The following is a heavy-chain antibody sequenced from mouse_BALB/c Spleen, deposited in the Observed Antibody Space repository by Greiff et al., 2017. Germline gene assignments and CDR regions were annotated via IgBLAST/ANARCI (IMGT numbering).Heavy chain of an antibody. V-gene: IGHV1-80*01. CDR3: ARWMRAEYGNYDYAMDY. CDR2: IYPGDGDT. D-gene: IGHD2-1*01. J-gene: IGHJ4*01. Sequence: VQLVESGAELVRPGSSLKISCKASGYAFSSYWMNWVKQRPGQGLEWIGQIYPGDGDTNYNGKFKGKATLTADKSSSTAYMQLSSLTSEDSAVYFCARWMRAEYGNYDYAMDYWGQGTSVTVSA. CDR1: GYAFSSYW.